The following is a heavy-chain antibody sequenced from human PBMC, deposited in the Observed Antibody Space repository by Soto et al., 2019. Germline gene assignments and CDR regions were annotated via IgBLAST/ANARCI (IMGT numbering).Heavy chain of an antibody. Sequence: GGSLRLSCAASGFTFSSYWMHWVRQAPGKGLVWVSRINSDGSSTSYADSVKGRFTISRDNAKNTLYLQMNSLRAEDTAVYYCARGTPPDFNWFDPWGQGTLVTVSA. J-gene: IGHJ5*02. V-gene: IGHV3-74*01. D-gene: IGHD2-2*01. CDR1: GFTFSSYW. CDR3: ARGTPPDFNWFDP. CDR2: INSDGSST.